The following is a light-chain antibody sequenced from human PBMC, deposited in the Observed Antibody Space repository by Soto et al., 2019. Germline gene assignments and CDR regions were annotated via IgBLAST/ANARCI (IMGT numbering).Light chain of an antibody. Sequence: EIVLPQSPGTLSLSPGERATLSCRASQSVSSSYLAWYQQKPGQAPRLLIYGASSRATGIPDRFSGSGSGTDFTLTISRLGPEDFAVYYCQRPGTFGQGTRLEIK. J-gene: IGKJ5*01. V-gene: IGKV3-20*01. CDR2: GAS. CDR3: QRPGT. CDR1: QSVSSSY.